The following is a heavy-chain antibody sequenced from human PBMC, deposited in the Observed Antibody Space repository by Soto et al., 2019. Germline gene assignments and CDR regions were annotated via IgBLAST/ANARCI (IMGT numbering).Heavy chain of an antibody. CDR2: IYHNGDT. D-gene: IGHD1-26*01. V-gene: IGHV4-4*02. CDR3: ARYHDTTHYFDY. CDR1: GGSIRSVNW. J-gene: IGHJ4*02. Sequence: QVQLQESGPGLVQPSGTLSLSCDVSGGSIRSVNWWSWVRQPPGKGLEWIGEIYHNGDTNYNPSLKSRVTISVDNSKNKFSLRVNSVTAEDTAVYFCARYHDTTHYFDYWGQGTLVTVSS.